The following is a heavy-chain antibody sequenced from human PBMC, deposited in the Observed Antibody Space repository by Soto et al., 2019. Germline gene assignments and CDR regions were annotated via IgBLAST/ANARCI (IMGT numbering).Heavy chain of an antibody. CDR3: ARDGRVTMVRGVTKQEDYYYGMDV. CDR2: IYYSGST. J-gene: IGHJ6*02. D-gene: IGHD3-10*01. V-gene: IGHV4-59*01. CDR1: GGSISSYY. Sequence: SETLSLTCTVSGGSISSYYLSWIRQPPGKGLEWIGYIYYSGSTNYNPSLKSRVTISVDTSKNQFSLKLSSVTAADTAVYYCARDGRVTMVRGVTKQEDYYYGMDVWGQGTTVTVSS.